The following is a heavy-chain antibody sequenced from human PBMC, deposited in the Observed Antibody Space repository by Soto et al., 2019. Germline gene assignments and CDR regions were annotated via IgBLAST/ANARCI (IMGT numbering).Heavy chain of an antibody. D-gene: IGHD2-21*01. CDR2: IRGTT. V-gene: IGHV3-48*01. CDR3: ARDDSFAFDI. CDR1: GFTFTSYS. Sequence: EVQLVESGGSLVQPGGSLRLSCAASGFTFTSYSMNWVRQAPGKGLEWVSYIRGTTHYADSVKDRFTISRDNARSSLYLQMNSLRADDTAVYYCARDDSFAFDIWGQGTMVTVSS. J-gene: IGHJ3*02.